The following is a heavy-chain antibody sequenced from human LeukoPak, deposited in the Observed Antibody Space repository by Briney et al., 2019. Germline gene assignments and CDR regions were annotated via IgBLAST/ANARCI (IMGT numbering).Heavy chain of an antibody. CDR1: GGSISSYH. CDR2: IDNSGST. V-gene: IGHV4-59*01. J-gene: IGHJ5*02. CDR3: AREGGSDP. Sequence: PSETLSLTCTVSGGSISSYHWCWIRQSPGKGLEWIGYIDNSGSTNYNPSLKSRVTISVDTSKNQFSLKLSSVTAAGTAVYYCAREGGSDPWGQGTLVTVSS.